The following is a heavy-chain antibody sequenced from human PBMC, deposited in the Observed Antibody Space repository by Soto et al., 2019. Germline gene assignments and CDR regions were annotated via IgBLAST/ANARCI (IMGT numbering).Heavy chain of an antibody. V-gene: IGHV2-70*01. D-gene: IGHD3-22*01. CDR1: GFSLSTLGTC. Sequence: SGPTLVNPTRTRTLTGTFSGFSLSTLGTCVTWIRQPPGKAPEWLALINWDNNKYYSTSLKTRLTISRDTSKNQVVLTMTNVDPVDTATYYCARIPHDSDYYYIDYSSQGTLVLVSS. J-gene: IGHJ4*02. CDR2: INWDNNK. CDR3: ARIPHDSDYYYIDY.